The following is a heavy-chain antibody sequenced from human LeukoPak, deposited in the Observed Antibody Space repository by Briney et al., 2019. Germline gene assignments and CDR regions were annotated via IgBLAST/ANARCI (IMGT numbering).Heavy chain of an antibody. V-gene: IGHV4-39*02. CDR1: GGSISSSSYY. Sequence: SETLSLTCTVSGGSISSSSYYWGWIRQPPGKGLEWIGSVYYSGSAFYNPSLKSRVTISVDTAKNQFSLKLTSVTAADTAVYYCARDKTSYYDSSGYNDAFDIWGQGTMVTVSS. CDR3: ARDKTSYYDSSGYNDAFDI. J-gene: IGHJ3*02. D-gene: IGHD3-22*01. CDR2: VYYSGSA.